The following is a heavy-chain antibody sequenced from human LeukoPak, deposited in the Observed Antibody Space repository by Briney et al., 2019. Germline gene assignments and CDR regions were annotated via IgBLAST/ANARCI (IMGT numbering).Heavy chain of an antibody. Sequence: SETLSLTCTVSGGSISSSSYYWGWIRQPPGKGLEWIGSIYYSGSTYYNPSLKSRVTISVDTSKNQFSLKLSSATAADTAVYYCARTHRMWFGELSNFDYWGQGTLVTVSS. V-gene: IGHV4-39*01. J-gene: IGHJ4*02. D-gene: IGHD3-10*01. CDR1: GGSISSSSYY. CDR2: IYYSGST. CDR3: ARTHRMWFGELSNFDY.